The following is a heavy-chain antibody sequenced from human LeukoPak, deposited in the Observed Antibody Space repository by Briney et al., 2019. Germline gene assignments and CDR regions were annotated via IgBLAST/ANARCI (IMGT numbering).Heavy chain of an antibody. CDR3: ARYGDYVGTFDP. Sequence: ASVKVSCKASGFTFNAYYIHWVRQAPGQGLEWMGWINPNTGDTNFAQKFQGRVAMTRDTSLSTAYMGLSRLRSDDTAVYYCARYGDYVGTFDPWGQGTLVTVSS. D-gene: IGHD4-17*01. V-gene: IGHV1-2*02. CDR2: INPNTGDT. J-gene: IGHJ5*02. CDR1: GFTFNAYY.